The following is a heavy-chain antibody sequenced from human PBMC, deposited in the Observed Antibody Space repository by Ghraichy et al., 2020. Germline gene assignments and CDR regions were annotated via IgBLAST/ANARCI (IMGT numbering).Heavy chain of an antibody. V-gene: IGHV4-34*01. J-gene: IGHJ4*02. CDR3: ARRIDY. Sequence: SETLSLTCAVYGGSFSGYYWSWIRQPPGKGLEWIGEINHSGSTNYNPSLKSRVTISVDTSKNQFSLKLSSVTAADTAVYYCARRIDYWGQGTLVTVSS. CDR1: GGSFSGYY. CDR2: INHSGST.